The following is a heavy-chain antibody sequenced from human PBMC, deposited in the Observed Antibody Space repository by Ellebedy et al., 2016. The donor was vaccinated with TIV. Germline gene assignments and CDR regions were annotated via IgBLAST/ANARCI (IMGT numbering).Heavy chain of an antibody. J-gene: IGHJ5*02. V-gene: IGHV4-4*02. CDR3: ARVGASDGNPLVS. CDR1: GAYISSTNW. Sequence: SETLSLXCVVSGAYISSTNWWSWVRQPPGRGLECLGQIYHTGSTTYNPSLRSRVTISVDKSKNQFSLILSSVTAADTAVYYCARVGASDGNPLVSWGQGTLVTVSS. CDR2: IYHTGST. D-gene: IGHD5-24*01.